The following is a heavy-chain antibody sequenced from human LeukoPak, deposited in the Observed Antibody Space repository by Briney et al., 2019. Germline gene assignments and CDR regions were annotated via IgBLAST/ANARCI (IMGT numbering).Heavy chain of an antibody. CDR3: ASLEGDDYPFDY. CDR2: IGGWSSPT. Sequence: GGSLRLSCATSGFSFSSYGMNWVRQAPGKGLEWVSYIGGWSSPTDYADSVKGRFTISRDNARNSLYLQMNSLRAEDTAVYYCASLEGDDYPFDYWGQGTLVTVSS. J-gene: IGHJ4*02. CDR1: GFSFSSYG. D-gene: IGHD4-11*01. V-gene: IGHV3-48*04.